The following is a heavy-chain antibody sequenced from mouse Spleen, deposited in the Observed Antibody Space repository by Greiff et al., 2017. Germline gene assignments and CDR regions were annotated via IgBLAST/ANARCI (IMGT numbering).Heavy chain of an antibody. Sequence: EVMLVESGGGLVKPGGSLKLSCAASGFTFSSYAMSWVRQTPEKRLEWVATISSGGSYTYYPDSVKGRFTISRDNAKNTLYLQMSSLRSEDTAMYYCARRGDGNSWFAYWGQGTLVTVSA. D-gene: IGHD2-1*01. CDR2: ISSGGSYT. J-gene: IGHJ3*01. V-gene: IGHV5-9-1*01. CDR3: ARRGDGNSWFAY. CDR1: GFTFSSYA.